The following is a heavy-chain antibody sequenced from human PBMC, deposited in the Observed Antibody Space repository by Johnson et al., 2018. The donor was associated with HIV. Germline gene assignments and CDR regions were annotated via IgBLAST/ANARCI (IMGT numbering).Heavy chain of an antibody. V-gene: IGHV3-11*01. Sequence: QVQLVESGGGLVKPGGSLRLSCAASGFTFSDYYMNWIRQAPGKGLEWVSYISSSGSTIYYADSVKGRFTISRDGATNTRYLQMNSLRAEDTALYYCAKDITPTWDSDAFDIWGQGTMVTVSS. CDR3: AKDITPTWDSDAFDI. CDR1: GFTFSDYY. CDR2: ISSSGSTI. D-gene: IGHD1-14*01. J-gene: IGHJ3*02.